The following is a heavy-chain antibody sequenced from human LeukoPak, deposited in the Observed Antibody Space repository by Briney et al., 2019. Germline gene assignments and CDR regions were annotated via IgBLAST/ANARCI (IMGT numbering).Heavy chain of an antibody. J-gene: IGHJ3*02. D-gene: IGHD3-10*01. Sequence: PSETLSLTCTVSGGSISRGDYYWSWIRQPPGKGLEWIGYIYYSGSTYYNPSLKSRVTISVDTSKNQFSLKLSSVTAADTAVYYCARVRGLDAFDIWGQGTMVTVSS. CDR1: GGSISRGDYY. CDR2: IYYSGST. CDR3: ARVRGLDAFDI. V-gene: IGHV4-30-4*08.